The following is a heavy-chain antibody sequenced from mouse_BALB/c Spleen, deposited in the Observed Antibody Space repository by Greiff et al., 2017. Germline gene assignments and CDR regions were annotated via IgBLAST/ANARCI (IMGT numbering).Heavy chain of an antibody. CDR1: GYTFTSYY. CDR2: INPSNGGT. J-gene: IGHJ4*01. CDR3: TRPVYYAMDY. V-gene: IGHV1S81*02. Sequence: QVQLQQPGAELVKPGASVNLSCKASGYTFTSYYMYWVKQRPGQGLEWIGGINPSNGGTNFNEKFKSKATLTVDKSSSTAYMQLSSLTSEDSAVYYCTRPVYYAMDYWGQGTSVTVSS.